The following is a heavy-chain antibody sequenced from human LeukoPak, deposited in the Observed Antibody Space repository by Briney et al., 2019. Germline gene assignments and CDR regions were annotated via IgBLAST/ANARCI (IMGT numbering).Heavy chain of an antibody. CDR3: ARTHYDICYDY. Sequence: GGSLRLSCAASGFTFGSYSMNWVRQAPGKGLEWVSSISSSSSYIYYADSVKGRFTISRDSAKNSLYLQMNSLRAEDTAVYYCARTHYDICYDYWGQGTLVTVSS. J-gene: IGHJ4*02. V-gene: IGHV3-21*01. CDR1: GFTFGSYS. D-gene: IGHD3-9*01. CDR2: ISSSSSYI.